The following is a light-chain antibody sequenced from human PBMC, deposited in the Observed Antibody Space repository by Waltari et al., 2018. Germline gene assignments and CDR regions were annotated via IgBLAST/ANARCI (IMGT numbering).Light chain of an antibody. Sequence: TVVTQSPATLSMSPGERATLSCRTSQSIGRSLAWYQQRTGQAPRLLIYRASTRATGIPDRFSGSGSETEFTLTISSLQSEDIAVYYCQQYNNWPPGTFGQGTKVEIK. J-gene: IGKJ1*01. V-gene: IGKV3-15*01. CDR2: RAS. CDR1: QSIGRS. CDR3: QQYNNWPPGT.